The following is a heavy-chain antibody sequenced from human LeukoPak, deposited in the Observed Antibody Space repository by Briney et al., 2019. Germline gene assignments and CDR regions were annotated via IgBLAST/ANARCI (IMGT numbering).Heavy chain of an antibody. D-gene: IGHD5-24*01. CDR1: GGSFSGYY. V-gene: IGHV4-34*01. CDR3: ARMANRAIDY. Sequence: SETLSLTCAVYGGSFSGYYWSWIRQPPGKGLEWIGEINHSGSTNYNPSLKSRVTTSVDTSKNQFSLKLSSVTAVDTAVYYCARMANRAIDYWGQGTLVTVSS. J-gene: IGHJ4*02. CDR2: INHSGST.